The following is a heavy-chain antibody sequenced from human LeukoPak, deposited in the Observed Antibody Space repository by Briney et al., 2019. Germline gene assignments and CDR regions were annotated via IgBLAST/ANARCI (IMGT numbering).Heavy chain of an antibody. D-gene: IGHD3-10*01. CDR2: ISAYNGNT. Sequence: ASVKVSCKASGYTFTSYGISWVRQAPGQGLEWMGWISAYNGNTNYAQKLQGRVTMTTDTSTSTAYMELRSLRSDDTAVYYCAREWAPYGSGSYYNGGFDYWGQGTLVTVSS. J-gene: IGHJ4*02. V-gene: IGHV1-18*01. CDR3: AREWAPYGSGSYYNGGFDY. CDR1: GYTFTSYG.